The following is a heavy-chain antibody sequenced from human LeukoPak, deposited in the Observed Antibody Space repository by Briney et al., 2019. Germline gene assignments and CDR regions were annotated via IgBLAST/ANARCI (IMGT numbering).Heavy chain of an antibody. CDR1: GGSISSSNW. J-gene: IGHJ3*02. Sequence: PSETLSLTCAVSGGSISSSNWWSWVRQPPGKGLEWIGEIYHSGSTNYNPSLKSRVTISVDTSKNQFSLKLSSVTAADTAVYYCARDLRIFGVVNDAFDIWGQGTMVTVSS. V-gene: IGHV4-4*02. CDR2: IYHSGST. CDR3: ARDLRIFGVVNDAFDI. D-gene: IGHD3-3*01.